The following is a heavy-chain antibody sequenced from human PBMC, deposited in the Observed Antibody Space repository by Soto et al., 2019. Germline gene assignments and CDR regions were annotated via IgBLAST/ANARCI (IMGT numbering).Heavy chain of an antibody. J-gene: IGHJ4*02. V-gene: IGHV3-30*03. Sequence: VQLVESGGGVVQPGRSLRLSCAASGFTFSDYAMHWVRQAPGKGLEWVAVVSHDGRNTHYADSVKGRFTISRDSSKNRVSLAVASLRAEGTVVDCWGEGGRQGLVTSDFNYWGQGALVTVSS. CDR3: GEGGRQGLVTSDFNY. CDR1: GFTFSDYA. D-gene: IGHD6-19*01. CDR2: VSHDGRNT.